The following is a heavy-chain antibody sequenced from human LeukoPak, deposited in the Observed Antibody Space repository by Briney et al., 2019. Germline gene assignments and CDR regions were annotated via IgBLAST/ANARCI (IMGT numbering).Heavy chain of an antibody. CDR3: ARVGLKYQLPNDY. CDR2: IIPIFGTA. D-gene: IGHD2-2*01. Sequence: SVKVSCKASGGTFSSYAISWVRQAPGQGLEWMGGIIPIFGTANYAQKFQGRVTITADESTSTAYMELSSLRSGDTAVYYCARVGLKYQLPNDYWGQGTLVTVSS. J-gene: IGHJ4*02. CDR1: GGTFSSYA. V-gene: IGHV1-69*13.